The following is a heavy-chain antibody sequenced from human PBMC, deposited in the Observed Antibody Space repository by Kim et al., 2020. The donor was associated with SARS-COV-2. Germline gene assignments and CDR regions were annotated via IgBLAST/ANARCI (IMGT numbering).Heavy chain of an antibody. CDR1: GFTFTSSA. V-gene: IGHV1-58*01. J-gene: IGHJ6*02. CDR2: IVVGSGNT. CDR3: APARPNMVRGVIITGRYGMDV. Sequence: SVKVSCKASGFTFTSSAVQWVRQARGQRLEWIGWIVVGSGNTNYAQKFQERVTITRDMSTSTAYMELSSLRSEDTAVYYCAPARPNMVRGVIITGRYGMDVWGQGTTVTVSS. D-gene: IGHD3-10*01.